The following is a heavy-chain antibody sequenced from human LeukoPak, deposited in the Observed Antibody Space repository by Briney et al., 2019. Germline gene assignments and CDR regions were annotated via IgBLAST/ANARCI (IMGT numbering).Heavy chain of an antibody. D-gene: IGHD2-8*01. J-gene: IGHJ4*02. CDR2: INPNSGGT. Sequence: ASVKVSCKASGYTFTGYYMHWVRQAPGQGLEWMGWINPNSGGTNYAQKFQGRVTMTRDTSISTAYMELSRLRSDDTAVYYCARAVPAPCGYCTNGVRRPWGLYYWGQGTLVTVSS. CDR1: GYTFTGYY. CDR3: ARAVPAPCGYCTNGVRRPWGLYY. V-gene: IGHV1-2*02.